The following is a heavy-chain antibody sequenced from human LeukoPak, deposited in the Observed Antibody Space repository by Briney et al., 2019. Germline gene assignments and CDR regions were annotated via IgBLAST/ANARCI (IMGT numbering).Heavy chain of an antibody. Sequence: SETLSLTCTVSGGSISSSSYYWGWIRQPPGKGLEWIGSIYYSRSTYYNPSLKSRVTISVDTSKNQFSLKLSSVTAADTAVYYCARHSREVLLIDYWGQGTLVTVSS. CDR1: GGSISSSSYY. CDR2: IYYSRST. V-gene: IGHV4-39*01. D-gene: IGHD3-10*01. CDR3: ARHSREVLLIDY. J-gene: IGHJ4*02.